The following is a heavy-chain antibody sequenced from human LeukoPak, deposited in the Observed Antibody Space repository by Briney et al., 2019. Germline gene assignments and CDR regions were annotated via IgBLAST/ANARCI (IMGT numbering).Heavy chain of an antibody. J-gene: IGHJ3*02. Sequence: GGSLRLSCAASGFTFSSYAMHWVRQAPGKGLEYVSAISSNGGSTYYAISVKGRFTISRDNSKNTLYLQMGSLRAEDMAVYYCAREYCSGGSCYLGAFDIWGQGTMVTVSS. V-gene: IGHV3-64*01. CDR3: AREYCSGGSCYLGAFDI. D-gene: IGHD2-15*01. CDR1: GFTFSSYA. CDR2: ISSNGGST.